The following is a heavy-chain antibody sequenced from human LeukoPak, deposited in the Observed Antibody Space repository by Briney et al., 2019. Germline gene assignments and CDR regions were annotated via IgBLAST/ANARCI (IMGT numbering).Heavy chain of an antibody. CDR2: INHSGST. D-gene: IGHD5-18*01. CDR3: ARGTLHVDTAMVRSGYGMDV. CDR1: GGSFSGYY. V-gene: IGHV4-34*01. Sequence: PSETLSLTCAVYGGSFSGYYWSWIRQPPGKGLEWMGEINHSGSTNSNPSLKSRVTISVDTSKNQFSLKVSSVTAADTAVYYCARGTLHVDTAMVRSGYGMDVWGQGTTVTVSS. J-gene: IGHJ6*02.